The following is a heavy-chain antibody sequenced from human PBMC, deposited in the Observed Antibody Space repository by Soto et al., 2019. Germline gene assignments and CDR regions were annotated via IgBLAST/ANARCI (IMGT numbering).Heavy chain of an antibody. Sequence: GGSLRLSCAASGFTFSSYWMSWVRQAPGKGLEWVANIKQDGSEKYYVDSVKGRFTISRDNAKNSLYLQMNSLRAEDTAVYYCARSSTTVTILRYFDYWGQGTLVTVSS. D-gene: IGHD4-17*01. CDR2: IKQDGSEK. CDR3: ARSSTTVTILRYFDY. V-gene: IGHV3-7*01. CDR1: GFTFSSYW. J-gene: IGHJ4*02.